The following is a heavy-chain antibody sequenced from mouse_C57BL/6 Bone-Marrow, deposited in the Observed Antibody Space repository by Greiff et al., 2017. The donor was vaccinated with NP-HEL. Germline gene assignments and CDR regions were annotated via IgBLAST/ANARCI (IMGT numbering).Heavy chain of an antibody. CDR1: GYTFTDYE. Sequence: QVQLQQSGAELVRPGASVTLSCKASGYTFTDYEMHWVKQTPVHGLEWIGAIDPETGGTAYNQKFKGKAILTADKSSSTAYMELSSLTSEDSAVYYCTRYWDRAYWGQGTLVTVSA. J-gene: IGHJ3*01. CDR2: IDPETGGT. CDR3: TRYWDRAY. V-gene: IGHV1-15*01. D-gene: IGHD4-1*01.